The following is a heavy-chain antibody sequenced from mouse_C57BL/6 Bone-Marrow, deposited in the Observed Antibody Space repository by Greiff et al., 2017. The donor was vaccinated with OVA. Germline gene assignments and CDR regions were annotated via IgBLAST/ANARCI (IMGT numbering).Heavy chain of an antibody. J-gene: IGHJ3*01. CDR2: IDPETGGT. Sequence: VKLMESGAELVRPGASVTLSCKASGYTFTDYEMHWVKQTPVHGLEWIGAIDPETGGTAYNQKFKGKAILTADKSSSTAYMELRSLTSEDSAVYYCTRGPDGYWGQGTLVTVSA. CDR1: GYTFTDYE. V-gene: IGHV1-15*01. CDR3: TRGPDGY.